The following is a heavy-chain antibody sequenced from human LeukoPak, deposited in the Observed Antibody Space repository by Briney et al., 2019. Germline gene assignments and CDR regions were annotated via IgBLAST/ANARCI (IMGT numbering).Heavy chain of an antibody. CDR1: GFTFSSYA. J-gene: IGHJ6*02. Sequence: GGSLRLSCAASGFTFSSYAMNWVRQAPGKGLEWVSGISGSAGSTYYADSVKGRFSISRDNSKNSLYLQMNSLRAEDTAVYYCAEGGRSDIKYGMDVWGQGTTVTVSS. D-gene: IGHD3-3*01. V-gene: IGHV3-23*01. CDR3: AEGGRSDIKYGMDV. CDR2: ISGSAGST.